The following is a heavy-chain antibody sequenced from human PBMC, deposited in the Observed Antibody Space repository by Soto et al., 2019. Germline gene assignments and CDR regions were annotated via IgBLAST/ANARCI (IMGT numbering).Heavy chain of an antibody. Sequence: QVQLVQSGAEVKKPGASVKVSCKASGYTFTSYAMHWVRQAPGQRLEWMGWINAGNGNTIYSQKFLGRVTITRDTYASTAYMELSSLRSEDTAVYYCARDFGTGVAFDFWGQGTMVTVSS. V-gene: IGHV1-3*01. CDR2: INAGNGNT. J-gene: IGHJ4*02. CDR1: GYTFTSYA. D-gene: IGHD3-3*01. CDR3: ARDFGTGVAFDF.